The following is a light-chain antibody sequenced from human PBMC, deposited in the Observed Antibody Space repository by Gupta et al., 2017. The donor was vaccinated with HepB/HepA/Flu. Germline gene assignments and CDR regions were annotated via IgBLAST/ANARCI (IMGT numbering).Light chain of an antibody. V-gene: IGLV5-37*01. CDR1: SDIHVGSYN. Sequence: QAVLAQPPSSSASPGDSASLTCTLPSDIHVGSYNIYWYQQKHGSPPRYLLYYYLDSHKCQGSGVPSRFSGAKVASATTGILLISGHQAEDEDDYYGMICPSNAVVFGGGTKLTVL. J-gene: IGLJ2*01. CDR2: YYLDSHK. CDR3: MICPSNAVV.